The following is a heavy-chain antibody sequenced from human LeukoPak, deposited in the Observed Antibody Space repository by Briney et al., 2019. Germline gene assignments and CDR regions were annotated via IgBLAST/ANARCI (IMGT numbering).Heavy chain of an antibody. D-gene: IGHD6-19*01. J-gene: IGHJ5*02. CDR2: INHSGST. CDR3: AISSEGNWFDP. CDR1: GGSFSGYY. V-gene: IGHV4-34*01. Sequence: SETLSLTCAVYGGSFSGYYWSWIRQPPGKGLEWIGEINHSGSTNYNPSLKSRVTISVDTSKNQFSLKLSSVTAADTAVYYCAISSEGNWFDPWGQGTLVTVSS.